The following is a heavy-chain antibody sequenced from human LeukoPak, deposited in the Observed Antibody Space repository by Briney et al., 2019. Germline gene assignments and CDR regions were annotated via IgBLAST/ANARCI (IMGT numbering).Heavy chain of an antibody. Sequence: SETLSLTCTVSGGSISSYYWSWIRQPPGKGLEWIGYIYYSGNSNYNPSLKSRVTISVDTSKNQFSLKLSSMTAADTAVYYCARRDSSGYYSDWGQGTLVTVSS. D-gene: IGHD3-22*01. CDR3: ARRDSSGYYSD. J-gene: IGHJ4*02. V-gene: IGHV4-59*08. CDR1: GGSISSYY. CDR2: IYYSGNS.